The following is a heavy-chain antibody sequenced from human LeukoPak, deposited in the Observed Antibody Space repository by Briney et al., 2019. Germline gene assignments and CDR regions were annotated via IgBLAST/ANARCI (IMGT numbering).Heavy chain of an antibody. V-gene: IGHV3-48*02. J-gene: IGHJ3*02. CDR2: ISSSSSTI. CDR3: ARSEFEAFDM. CDR1: GFTFGSYN. D-gene: IGHD3-10*01. Sequence: GGSLRLSCAASGFTFGSYNMNWVRQAPGKGLEWVSYISSSSSTIYYADSVKGRFSISRDNAKNSLYLQMNSLRDEDTAVYYCARSEFEAFDMWGQGTMVTVSS.